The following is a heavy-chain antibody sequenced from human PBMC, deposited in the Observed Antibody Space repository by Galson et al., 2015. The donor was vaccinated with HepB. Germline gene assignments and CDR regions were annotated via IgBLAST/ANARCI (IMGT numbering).Heavy chain of an antibody. CDR3: ARENYYDGSGSVAFEM. J-gene: IGHJ3*02. D-gene: IGHD3-22*01. CDR2: IKQDGNEQ. V-gene: IGHV3-7*01. Sequence: SLRLSCAASGFTFSRHWMTWVRQAPGKGLEWVADIKQDGNEQHYVDSVEGRFTISRDNARNSLFLQMDSLRAEDTAVYYCARENYYDGSGSVAFEMWGQGTMVTVSA. CDR1: GFTFSRHW.